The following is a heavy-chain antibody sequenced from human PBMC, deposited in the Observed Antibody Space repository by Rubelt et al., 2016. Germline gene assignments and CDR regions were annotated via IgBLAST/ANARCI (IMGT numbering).Heavy chain of an antibody. CDR3: ARRSSSSHYFDY. J-gene: IGHJ4*02. D-gene: IGHD6-13*01. CDR2: LSPGDSDT. Sequence: EVQLVQSGAEVKKPGESLKISCKGSGYSFTSYWIGWVRQMPGKGLAWMGILSPGDSDTRYSPSSQGQVTSSADKSFSTAYLQWTSRKAADTAMYYCARRSSSSHYFDYWGQGTLVTVSS. CDR1: GYSFTSYW. V-gene: IGHV5-51*01.